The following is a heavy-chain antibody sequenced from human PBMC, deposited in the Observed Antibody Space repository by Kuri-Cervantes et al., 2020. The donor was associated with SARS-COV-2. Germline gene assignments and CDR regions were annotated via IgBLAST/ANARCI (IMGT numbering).Heavy chain of an antibody. CDR3: ARQGGDNYDAFDI. D-gene: IGHD5-24*01. Sequence: SETLSLTCTVSGYSISSGYYWGWIRQPPGKGLEWIGSIYYSGNTYYNPSLKSRVTISVDTSKNQFSLKLSSVTAADTAVYYCARQGGDNYDAFDIWGQGTMVTVSS. J-gene: IGHJ3*02. V-gene: IGHV4-38-2*02. CDR2: IYYSGNT. CDR1: GYSISSGYY.